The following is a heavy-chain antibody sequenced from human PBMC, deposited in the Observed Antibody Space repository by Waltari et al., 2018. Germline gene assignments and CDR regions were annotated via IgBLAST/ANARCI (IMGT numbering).Heavy chain of an antibody. V-gene: IGHV4-59*01. J-gene: IGHJ3*02. CDR3: AREAPDLGYYYGMAFDI. CDR1: GGYISSYY. Sequence: QVQLQESGPGLVKPSETLSLTCTVSGGYISSYYWSWIRQPPGKGLEWIGYIYYSGSTNYNPSLKSRVTISVDTSKNQFSLKLSSVTAADTAVYYCAREAPDLGYYYGMAFDIWGQGTMVTVSS. CDR2: IYYSGST. D-gene: IGHD3-22*01.